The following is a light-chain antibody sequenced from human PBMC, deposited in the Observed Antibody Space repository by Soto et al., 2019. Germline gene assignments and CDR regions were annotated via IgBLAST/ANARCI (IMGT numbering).Light chain of an antibody. CDR2: DVT. CDR3: YSYAGTYTFV. Sequence: QSALTQPRSVSGSPGQSATISCTGTANDVGGHNYVSWYQQHLGEAPKLLIYDVTERPSGVPDRFSGSKSGNTASLTISGLQTEDEADYYCYSYAGTYTFVFGTGTKLTVL. CDR1: ANDVGGHNY. V-gene: IGLV2-11*01. J-gene: IGLJ1*01.